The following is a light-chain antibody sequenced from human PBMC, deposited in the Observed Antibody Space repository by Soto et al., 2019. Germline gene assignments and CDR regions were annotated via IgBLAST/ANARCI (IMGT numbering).Light chain of an antibody. CDR3: QQYNSYLYS. CDR1: QSISIW. Sequence: DIQMTQSPSTLSASVGHRVTITCRASQSISIWLAWYQQQPGKAPKLLIYKASSIESGDTSRLSGSESGTEFTLTISILQPDDFATYYCQQYNSYLYSFGQGTKLAIK. J-gene: IGKJ2*01. V-gene: IGKV1-5*03. CDR2: KAS.